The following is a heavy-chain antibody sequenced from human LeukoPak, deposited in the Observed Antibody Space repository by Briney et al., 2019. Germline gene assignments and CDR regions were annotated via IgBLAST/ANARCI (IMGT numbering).Heavy chain of an antibody. J-gene: IGHJ4*02. CDR1: GFTFSSYG. D-gene: IGHD1-1*01. V-gene: IGHV3-30*18. Sequence: GRSLRLSCAASGFTFSSYGMHWVRQAPGKGLEWVAVISYDGSNKYYADSVKGRFTISRDNSKNTLYLQMYSLRAEDTAVYYCAKVEGASKASVYWGQGALVTVSS. CDR3: AKVEGASKASVY. CDR2: ISYDGSNK.